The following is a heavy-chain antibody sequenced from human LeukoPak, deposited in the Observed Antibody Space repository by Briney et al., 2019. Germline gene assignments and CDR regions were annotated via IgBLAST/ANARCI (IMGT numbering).Heavy chain of an antibody. CDR3: TGSSGY. V-gene: IGHV3-7*01. CDR1: GFTFSRSW. CDR2: IKKDGSEG. D-gene: IGHD3-10*01. Sequence: GGSLRLSCAASGFTFSRSWMSWVRQAPGKGLEWVANIKKDGSEGYYVDSVKGRFTISRDNAKNSLYLQMNSLRGEDTAVYYCTGSSGYWGQGTLVIVSS. J-gene: IGHJ4*02.